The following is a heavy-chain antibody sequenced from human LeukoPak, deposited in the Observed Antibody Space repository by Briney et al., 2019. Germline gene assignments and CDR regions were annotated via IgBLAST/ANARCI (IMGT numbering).Heavy chain of an antibody. CDR1: GGSISSSSYY. Sequence: SETLSLTCTVSGGSISSSSYYWGWIRQPPGKGLEWIGSIYYSGSTYYNPSLKSRVTISVDTSKNQFSLKLSSVTAADTAVYYCARRRGWFNPWGQGTLVTVSS. D-gene: IGHD3-16*01. CDR3: ARRRGWFNP. J-gene: IGHJ5*02. V-gene: IGHV4-39*07. CDR2: IYYSGST.